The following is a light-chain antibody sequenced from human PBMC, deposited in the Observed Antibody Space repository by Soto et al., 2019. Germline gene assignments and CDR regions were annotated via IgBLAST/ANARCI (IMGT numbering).Light chain of an antibody. V-gene: IGKV3-15*01. CDR3: QQYTGPPTT. CDR1: QSISSN. Sequence: VMTQSPATLSVSPGERATLSCRASQSISSNLAWYQQKPGQAPRLLIHGASTRAPGFPDRFSGSGPGTDFTLTITRLEPEDSAVYFCQQYTGPPTTFGQGTRLEIK. J-gene: IGKJ5*01. CDR2: GAS.